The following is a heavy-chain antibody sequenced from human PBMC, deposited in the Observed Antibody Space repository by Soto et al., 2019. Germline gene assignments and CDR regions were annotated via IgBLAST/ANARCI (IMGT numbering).Heavy chain of an antibody. V-gene: IGHV4-34*01. J-gene: IGHJ6*02. CDR3: ARTGGMDV. CDR2: INYSGST. Sequence: QVQLQQWGAGLLKPSETLSLTCAVYGGSFSGYYWSWLRQPPGKGPEWIGEINYSGSTKYNPTLESRVTISVDTSKNQFSLKLNSVSAADTAVYYCARTGGMDVWSQGATVTVSS. CDR1: GGSFSGYY.